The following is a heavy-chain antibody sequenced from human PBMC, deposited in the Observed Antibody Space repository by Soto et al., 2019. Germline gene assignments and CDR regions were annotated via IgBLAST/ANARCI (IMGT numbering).Heavy chain of an antibody. CDR2: ISAYNGNT. Sequence: APVKVSCKASGYTFTSYGISWVRQAPGQGLEWMGWISAYNGNTNYAQKFQGWVTMTRDTSISTAYMELSRLRSDDTAVYYCARSNYSSFLGLDYWAQRTLVTVSS. CDR3: ARSNYSSFLGLDY. J-gene: IGHJ4*02. D-gene: IGHD6-6*01. CDR1: GYTFTSYG. V-gene: IGHV1-18*01.